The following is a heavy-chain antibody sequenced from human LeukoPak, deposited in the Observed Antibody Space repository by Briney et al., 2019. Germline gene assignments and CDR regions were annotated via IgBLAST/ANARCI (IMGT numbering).Heavy chain of an antibody. CDR1: GGSFSGYY. D-gene: IGHD3-16*02. Sequence: SETLSLTCAVYGGSFSGYYWSWIRQPPGKGLEWIGEINHSGSTNYNPSLKSRVTISVDTSKNQFSLKLSSVTAADTAVYYCARRFVDYVWGSYRQYNWFDPWGQGTLVTVSS. J-gene: IGHJ5*02. CDR3: ARRFVDYVWGSYRQYNWFDP. V-gene: IGHV4-34*01. CDR2: INHSGST.